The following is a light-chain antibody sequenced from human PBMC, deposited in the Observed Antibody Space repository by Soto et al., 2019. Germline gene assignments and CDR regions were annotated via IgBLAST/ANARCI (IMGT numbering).Light chain of an antibody. CDR1: QSVSSN. Sequence: EIVMTQSPATRSVSPGESATLSCRGSQSVSSNLAWYQQKPGQAPRLLIYGASTRATGIPVRFSGSGSGTEFTLTISSLQSEDFAVYYCQQYNNWPPWTFGRGTKVEIK. CDR2: GAS. V-gene: IGKV3-15*01. J-gene: IGKJ1*01. CDR3: QQYNNWPPWT.